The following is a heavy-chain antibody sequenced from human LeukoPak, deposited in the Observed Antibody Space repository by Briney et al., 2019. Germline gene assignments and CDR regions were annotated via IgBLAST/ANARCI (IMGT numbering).Heavy chain of an antibody. D-gene: IGHD1-7*01. CDR3: ARVGLWHYPVDS. J-gene: IGHJ4*02. Sequence: GGSLRLSCAASGFTCSSYSMNWVREARGGGREGVSYITSSSSIIYYGDSVKGRFTVSRDNAKNSLYLQMNSLRAEDTAVYYYARVGLWHYPVDSWGQGTLVTVSS. CDR1: GFTCSSYS. CDR2: ITSSSSII. V-gene: IGHV3-48*01.